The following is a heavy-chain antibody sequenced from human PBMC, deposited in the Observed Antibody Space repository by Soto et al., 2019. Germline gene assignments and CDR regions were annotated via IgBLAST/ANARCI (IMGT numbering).Heavy chain of an antibody. J-gene: IGHJ5*01. D-gene: IGHD2-2*01. CDR3: ARQTSRTAINWFDT. CDR2: IYPGDSDT. Sequence: GESLKISCQGSGYSFTSYWIGLLRQIPWKGLEWMGIIYPGDSDTRYSPSFQGQVTISADKSISTDYLKWSSLKASDTAMYYCARQTSRTAINWFDTWGHGTLATVSS. CDR1: GYSFTSYW. V-gene: IGHV5-51*01.